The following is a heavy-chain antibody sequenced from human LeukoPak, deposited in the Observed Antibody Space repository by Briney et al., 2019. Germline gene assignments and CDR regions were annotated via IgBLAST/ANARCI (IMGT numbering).Heavy chain of an antibody. V-gene: IGHV3-21*01. CDR1: GFTLSTYS. J-gene: IGHJ1*01. Sequence: GGSLRLSCAVSGFTLSTYSMSWVRQAPGKGLEWVSSISGSRSDIYYADSVKGRFTISSDNAKNSLYLQMNSPRAEDTAVYYCARGPGIAVAPLQHWGQGTLVTVSS. D-gene: IGHD6-19*01. CDR2: ISGSRSDI. CDR3: ARGPGIAVAPLQH.